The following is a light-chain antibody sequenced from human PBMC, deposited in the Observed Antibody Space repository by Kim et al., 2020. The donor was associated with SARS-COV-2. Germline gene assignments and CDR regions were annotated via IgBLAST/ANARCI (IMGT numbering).Light chain of an antibody. V-gene: IGLV3-1*01. Sequence: VSPGQTASITCTRDKLGDKYVCWYQQKPGQSPVLVIYQDTKRPSGIPERFSGSNSGNTATLTISGTQAMDETDYYCQAWDSSTKGVFGGGTHLTVL. CDR3: QAWDSSTKGV. CDR1: KLGDKY. J-gene: IGLJ3*02. CDR2: QDT.